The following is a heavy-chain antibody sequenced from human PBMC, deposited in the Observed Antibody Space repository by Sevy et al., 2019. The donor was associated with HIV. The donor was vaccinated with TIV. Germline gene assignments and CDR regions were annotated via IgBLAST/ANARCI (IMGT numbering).Heavy chain of an antibody. Sequence: GGSLRLSCVVSGFNFRDYSVNWVRQAPGKGLEWVSSINNDGTYIFSGDSVKGRFTVSRDNAKNSLYLHMNSLRADDTAVYYCVRDGGDEYGAGSYYGPFDYWGRGTLVTVSS. CDR3: VRDGGDEYGAGSYYGPFDY. CDR1: GFNFRDYS. J-gene: IGHJ4*02. CDR2: INNDGTYI. D-gene: IGHD3-10*01. V-gene: IGHV3-21*06.